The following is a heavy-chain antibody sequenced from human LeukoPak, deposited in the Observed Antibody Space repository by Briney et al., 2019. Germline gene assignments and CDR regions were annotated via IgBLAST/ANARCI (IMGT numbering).Heavy chain of an antibody. D-gene: IGHD3-10*01. Sequence: SETLSLTCTVFGGSISSSSYYWGWIRQPPGKGLEWIGSIYYSGSTYYNPSLKSRVTISVDTSKNQFSLKLSSVTAADTAVYYCARLPITMVRGVIFAFDIWGQGTMVTVSS. CDR1: GGSISSSSYY. CDR2: IYYSGST. V-gene: IGHV4-39*01. J-gene: IGHJ3*02. CDR3: ARLPITMVRGVIFAFDI.